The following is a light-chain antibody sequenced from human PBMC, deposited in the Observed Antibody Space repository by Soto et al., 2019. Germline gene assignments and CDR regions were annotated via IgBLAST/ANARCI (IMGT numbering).Light chain of an antibody. CDR2: DAS. CDR3: QQYDDYSPYT. CDR1: ESIHNW. Sequence: IQMTQSPSTLSPSVGDRVIITCRASESIHNWLAWYQQKPGEAPQLLIYDASTIQSGVPSRFSGSGSGTEFTHPISTLQPDDFATQYYQQYDDYSPYTFGQGTKLEIK. V-gene: IGKV1-5*01. J-gene: IGKJ2*01.